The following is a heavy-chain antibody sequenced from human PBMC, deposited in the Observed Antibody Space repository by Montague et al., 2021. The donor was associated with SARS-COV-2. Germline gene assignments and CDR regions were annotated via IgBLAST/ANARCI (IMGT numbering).Heavy chain of an antibody. V-gene: IGHV4-39*01. Sequence: SETLSLTCTVSGGSISSSSYYWGWIRQPPGKGLEWIGSIYYSGSTYYNPSLKSRVTISVDTSKNQFSLKLSSATAADTAVYYCARWKLYCSGGSCYSNRFDIWGQGTMVTVSS. J-gene: IGHJ3*02. CDR1: GGSISSSSYY. CDR3: ARWKLYCSGGSCYSNRFDI. CDR2: IYYSGST. D-gene: IGHD2-15*01.